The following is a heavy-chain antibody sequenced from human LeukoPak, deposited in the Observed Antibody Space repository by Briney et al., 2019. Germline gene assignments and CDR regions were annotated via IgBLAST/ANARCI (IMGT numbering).Heavy chain of an antibody. CDR2: INPNSGGT. D-gene: IGHD1-26*01. Sequence: ASVKVSCKASGYTFTGYYMHWVRQAPGQGLEWMGWINPNSGGTNYAQKFQGRVTMTRDTSISTAYMELSRLRSDDTAVYYCARGWTRGAGSYYWPDAFDIWGQGTMVTVSS. J-gene: IGHJ3*02. CDR3: ARGWTRGAGSYYWPDAFDI. CDR1: GYTFTGYY. V-gene: IGHV1-2*02.